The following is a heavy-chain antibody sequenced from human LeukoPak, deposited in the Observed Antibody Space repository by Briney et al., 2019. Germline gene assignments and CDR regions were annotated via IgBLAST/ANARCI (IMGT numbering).Heavy chain of an antibody. Sequence: QPGGPLRLSCAASGFTFSSYVMHWVRQAPGKGLEWVAVISYDGSNKYYADSVKGRFTISRDNSKNTLYLQMNSLRAEDTAVYYCANSGYGRVNYFDLWGRGTLVTVSS. V-gene: IGHV3-30-3*01. CDR2: ISYDGSNK. J-gene: IGHJ2*01. D-gene: IGHD5-12*01. CDR3: ANSGYGRVNYFDL. CDR1: GFTFSSYV.